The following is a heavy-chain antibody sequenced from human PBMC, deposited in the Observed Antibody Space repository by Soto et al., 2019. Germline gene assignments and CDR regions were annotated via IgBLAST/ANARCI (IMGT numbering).Heavy chain of an antibody. Sequence: GGSLRLSCAASGFTFSSYAMHWVRQAPGKGLEWVAVISYDGSNKYYADSVKGRFTISRDNSKNTLYLQMNSLRAEDTAVYYCARDYQQLGYCSSTSCYGDDYFDYWGQGTLVTVSS. CDR3: ARDYQQLGYCSSTSCYGDDYFDY. CDR1: GFTFSSYA. V-gene: IGHV3-30*04. J-gene: IGHJ4*02. D-gene: IGHD2-2*01. CDR2: ISYDGSNK.